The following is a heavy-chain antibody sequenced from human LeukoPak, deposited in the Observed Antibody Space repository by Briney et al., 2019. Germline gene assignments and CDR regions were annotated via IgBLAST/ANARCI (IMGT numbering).Heavy chain of an antibody. CDR1: GFTFKHNW. D-gene: IGHD4-17*01. Sequence: PGGSLRPSCEASGFTFKHNWMHWVRQAPGQGLVWVSRISSEGSDTTYADSVKGRFTISRDNAKNTLFLQMSSLRAEDTGLYYCAKGRYGDYDWGQGALVTVSS. J-gene: IGHJ4*02. CDR2: ISSEGSDT. CDR3: AKGRYGDYD. V-gene: IGHV3-74*01.